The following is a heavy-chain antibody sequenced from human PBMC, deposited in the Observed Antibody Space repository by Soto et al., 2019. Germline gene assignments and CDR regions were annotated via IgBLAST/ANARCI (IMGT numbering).Heavy chain of an antibody. CDR3: AIQRYSNGWYAFDS. D-gene: IGHD6-19*01. V-gene: IGHV1-18*01. J-gene: IGHJ4*02. CDR1: GYTFTSYG. Sequence: ASVKVSCKASGYTFTSYGISWVRQAPGQGLEWMGWISAYNGNTNYAQKLQGRVTMTTDTSTSTAYMELSSLRSEDTAVYYCAIQRYSNGWYAFDSCGQGILVTVAS. CDR2: ISAYNGNT.